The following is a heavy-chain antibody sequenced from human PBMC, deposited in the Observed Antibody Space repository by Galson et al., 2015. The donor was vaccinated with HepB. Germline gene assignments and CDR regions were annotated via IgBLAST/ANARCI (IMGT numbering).Heavy chain of an antibody. Sequence: SETLSLTCTVSGGSISSYYWSWIRQPPGKGLEWIGYIYYSGSTNYNPSLKSRVTISVDTSKNQFSLKLSSVTAADTAVYYCARRAAMASYYYYGMDVWGQGTTVTVSS. V-gene: IGHV4-59*08. CDR3: ARRAAMASYYYYGMDV. CDR2: IYYSGST. J-gene: IGHJ6*02. CDR1: GGSISSYY. D-gene: IGHD5-18*01.